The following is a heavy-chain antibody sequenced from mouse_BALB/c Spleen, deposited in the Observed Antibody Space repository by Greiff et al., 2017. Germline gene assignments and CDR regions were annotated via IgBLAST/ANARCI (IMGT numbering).Heavy chain of an antibody. Sequence: QVQLKQSGAELVRPGSSVKISCKASGYAFSSYWMNWVKQRPGQGLEWIGQIYPGDGDTNYNGKFKGKATLTADKSSSTAYMQLSSLTSEDSAVYFCARYGKRDWYFDVWGAGTTVTVSS. CDR3: ARYGKRDWYFDV. D-gene: IGHD2-1*01. CDR2: IYPGDGDT. J-gene: IGHJ1*01. CDR1: GYAFSSYW. V-gene: IGHV1-80*01.